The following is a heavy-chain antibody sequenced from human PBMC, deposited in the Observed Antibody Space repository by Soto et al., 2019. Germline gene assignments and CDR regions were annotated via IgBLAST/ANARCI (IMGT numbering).Heavy chain of an antibody. CDR3: TTAHPRGPDY. CDR1: GLSFSNAW. D-gene: IGHD5-12*01. Sequence: GGSLRLSCAASGLSFSNAWMNWVRQAPGKGLEWVGQIRSKTDGGTIFYPAPVKDRFIISRDDSRNTLYLQMNSLKTEDTAVYYCTTAHPRGPDYWGQGTLVTVSS. J-gene: IGHJ4*02. V-gene: IGHV3-15*01. CDR2: IRSKTDGGTI.